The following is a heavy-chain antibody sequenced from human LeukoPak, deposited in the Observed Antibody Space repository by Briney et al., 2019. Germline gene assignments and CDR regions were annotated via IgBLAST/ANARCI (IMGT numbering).Heavy chain of an antibody. CDR3: TRPSYDSSVSGVVY. CDR2: IRSKANSYAT. D-gene: IGHD3-22*01. CDR1: GFTFSGSA. Sequence: GGSLRLSCATSGFTFSGSAIHWVRQASGKGLEWVDSIRSKANSYATTDVASVRGRFSISRDDSKNTAYLQMNSLKTEDTAVYYCTRPSYDSSVSGVVYWGQGTLVTVSS. V-gene: IGHV3-73*01. J-gene: IGHJ4*02.